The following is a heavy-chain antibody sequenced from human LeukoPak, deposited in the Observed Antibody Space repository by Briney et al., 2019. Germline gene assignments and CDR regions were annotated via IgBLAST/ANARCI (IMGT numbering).Heavy chain of an antibody. D-gene: IGHD6-13*01. Sequence: GESLKISCQASGYRFTNYWVGWVRQMPAEGLEWLGIIHVTDSETKYSPSFQGQVTISADKSIDTAYLQWGSLKASDTAMYYCAIATDGNFYFDHCGQGTLVTVSS. CDR3: AIATDGNFYFDH. CDR1: GYRFTNYW. V-gene: IGHV5-51*01. CDR2: IHVTDSET. J-gene: IGHJ4*02.